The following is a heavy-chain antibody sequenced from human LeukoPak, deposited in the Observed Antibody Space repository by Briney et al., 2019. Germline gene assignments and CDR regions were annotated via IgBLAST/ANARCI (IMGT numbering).Heavy chain of an antibody. V-gene: IGHV3-23*01. CDR2: ISGSGGST. CDR3: ARAISDNCSSTSCYAAYYYGMDV. Sequence: PGGSLRLSCAASGFTFSSYAMSWVRQAPGKGLEWVSAISGSGGSTYYADSVKGRFTISRDNSKNTLYLQMNSLRAEDTAVYYCARAISDNCSSTSCYAAYYYGMDVWGQGTTVTVSS. J-gene: IGHJ6*02. D-gene: IGHD2-2*01. CDR1: GFTFSSYA.